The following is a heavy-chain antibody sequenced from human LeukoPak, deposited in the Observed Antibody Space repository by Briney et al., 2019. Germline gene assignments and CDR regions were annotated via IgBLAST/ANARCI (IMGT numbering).Heavy chain of an antibody. J-gene: IGHJ4*02. CDR1: GFTFSSYG. CDR3: ARDAYYYGSGSYYRKFDY. CDR2: ISSSGSTI. Sequence: GGSLRLSCAASGFTFSSYGMTWVRQAPGKGLEWVSYISSSGSTIYYADSVKGRFTISRDNAKNSLYLQMNSLRAEDTAVYYCARDAYYYGSGSYYRKFDYWGQGTLVTVSS. D-gene: IGHD3-10*01. V-gene: IGHV3-48*04.